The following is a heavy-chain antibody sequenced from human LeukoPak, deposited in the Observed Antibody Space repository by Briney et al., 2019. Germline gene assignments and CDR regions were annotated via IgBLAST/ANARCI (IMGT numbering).Heavy chain of an antibody. CDR3: ARDKGATDASFDY. D-gene: IGHD1-26*01. J-gene: IGHJ4*02. CDR2: IYYSGST. Sequence: PSETLSLTCTVSGGSISSYYWSWIRQPPGKGLEWIGYIYYSGSTYYNPSLKSRVTISVDTSKNQFSLKLSSVTAADTAVYYCARDKGATDASFDYWGQGTLVTVSS. CDR1: GGSISSYY. V-gene: IGHV4-59*12.